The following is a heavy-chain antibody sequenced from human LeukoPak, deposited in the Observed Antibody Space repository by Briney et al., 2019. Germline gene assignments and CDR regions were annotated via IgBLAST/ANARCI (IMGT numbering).Heavy chain of an antibody. CDR1: GFTFSSYE. V-gene: IGHV3-48*03. Sequence: PGGSLRLPCAASGFTFSSYEMNWVRQAPGKGLEWVSYISSSGNTIYYADSVKGRFTISRDNAKNSLYLQMNSLRVEDTALYYCAREYRRTFDYWGQGTLVTVSS. D-gene: IGHD5-12*01. CDR2: ISSSGNTI. J-gene: IGHJ4*02. CDR3: AREYRRTFDY.